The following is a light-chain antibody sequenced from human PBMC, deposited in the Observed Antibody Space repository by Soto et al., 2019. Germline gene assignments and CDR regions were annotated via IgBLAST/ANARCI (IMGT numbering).Light chain of an antibody. CDR2: AAS. Sequence: DIQVTQSPPTLSASVGDTVTITCRTSQGVSSSLAWYHQQPGKAPKLLIYAASSLQSGVPSRFSGSGSGTDFTLTISSLQPEDFATYYCQQSYSTSWTFGQGTKVDIK. CDR1: QGVSSS. CDR3: QQSYSTSWT. J-gene: IGKJ1*01. V-gene: IGKV1-39*01.